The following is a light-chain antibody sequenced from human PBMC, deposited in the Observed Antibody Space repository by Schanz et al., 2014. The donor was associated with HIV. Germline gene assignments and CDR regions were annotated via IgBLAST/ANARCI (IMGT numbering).Light chain of an antibody. J-gene: IGLJ3*02. CDR1: SSDVGGYNF. Sequence: QSVLTQPASVSGSPGQSVTISCSGTSSDVGGYNFVSWYQHHPGKAPKLIIYEVSQRPSGVPDRFSGSKSGNTASLTVSGLQAEDEADYYCATWDDSLNAWVFGGGTKLTVL. V-gene: IGLV2-8*01. CDR3: ATWDDSLNAWV. CDR2: EVS.